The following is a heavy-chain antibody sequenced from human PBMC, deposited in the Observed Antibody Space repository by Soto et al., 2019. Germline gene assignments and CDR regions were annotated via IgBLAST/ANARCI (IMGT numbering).Heavy chain of an antibody. CDR3: ASPLWRDDYNWGYFDL. D-gene: IGHD4-4*01. J-gene: IGHJ2*01. V-gene: IGHV3-30-3*01. CDR2: ISYDGSNK. CDR1: GFTFSSYA. Sequence: QVQLVESGGGVVQPGRSLRLSCAASGFTFSSYAMHWVRQAPGKGLEWVAVISYDGSNKYYADSVKVRFTISRDNSKNTLYLQMNSLRTEDTAVYYCASPLWRDDYNWGYFDLWGRGTLVTVSS.